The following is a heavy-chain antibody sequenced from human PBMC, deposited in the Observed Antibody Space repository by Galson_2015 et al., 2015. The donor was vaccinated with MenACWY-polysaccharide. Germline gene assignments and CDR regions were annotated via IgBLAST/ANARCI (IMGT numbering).Heavy chain of an antibody. V-gene: IGHV3-30-3*01. Sequence: SLRLSCEASGFTFNSYAMHWVRQAPGKGLEWVAVISYDGTNKYYADSVKGRFTISRDNYKNTLHLQMNSLSTEDTAVYYCARGLNGNDGPPFYWGQGTLVTVSS. CDR2: ISYDGTNK. D-gene: IGHD1-1*01. CDR1: GFTFNSYA. CDR3: ARGLNGNDGPPFY. J-gene: IGHJ4*02.